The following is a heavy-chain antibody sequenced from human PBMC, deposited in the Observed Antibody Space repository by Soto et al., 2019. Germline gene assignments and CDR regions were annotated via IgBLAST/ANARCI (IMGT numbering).Heavy chain of an antibody. V-gene: IGHV1-3*01. CDR3: ARGGSLYWYFDL. CDR1: GYTFTSYA. J-gene: IGHJ2*01. Sequence: QVQLVQSGAEVKKPGASVKVSCKASGYTFTSYAMHWVRQAPGQRLEWMGWINAGNGNTKYSQKFQGRVTITRYTSASTADMELSSLRSEDTAVYYCARGGSLYWYFDLWGRGTLVTVSS. D-gene: IGHD1-26*01. CDR2: INAGNGNT.